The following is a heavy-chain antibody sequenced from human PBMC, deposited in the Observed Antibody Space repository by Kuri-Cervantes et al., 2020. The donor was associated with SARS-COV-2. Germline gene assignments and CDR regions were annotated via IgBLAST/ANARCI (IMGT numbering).Heavy chain of an antibody. CDR3: ARRSGIRYWYFDL. CDR2: IYYSGST. D-gene: IGHD3-10*01. CDR1: GGSISGYY. J-gene: IGHJ2*01. V-gene: IGHV4-59*08. Sequence: SETLSLTCTVSGGSISGYYWSWIRQPPGKGLEWIGYIYYSGSTNYNPSLKSRVTISVDTSKNQFSLKLSSVTAADTAVYYCARRSGIRYWYFDLWGRGTLVTVSS.